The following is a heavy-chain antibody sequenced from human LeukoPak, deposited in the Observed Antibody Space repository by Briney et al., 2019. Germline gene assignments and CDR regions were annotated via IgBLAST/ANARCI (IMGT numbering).Heavy chain of an antibody. V-gene: IGHV3-21*01. CDR2: ISSSSSYI. Sequence: GGSLRLSCAASGFSFSSYSMHWVRQTPGKGLEWVSSISSSSSYIDYADSMKGRFTISRDNTKNSLYPQMNNLTAEDTAVYYCAVRFYGGYEYAFDIWGQGTMVTVSS. D-gene: IGHD5-12*01. J-gene: IGHJ3*02. CDR1: GFSFSSYS. CDR3: AVRFYGGYEYAFDI.